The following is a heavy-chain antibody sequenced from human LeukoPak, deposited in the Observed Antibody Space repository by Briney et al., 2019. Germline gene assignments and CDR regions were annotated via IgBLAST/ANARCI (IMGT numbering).Heavy chain of an antibody. CDR3: ARDQYGDYYYYYGMDV. D-gene: IGHD4-17*01. J-gene: IGHJ6*02. CDR1: GFTFSSYW. V-gene: IGHV3-7*01. CDR2: IKQDGSEK. Sequence: GGSRRLSCAASGFTFSSYWMSWVRQAPGKGLERVANIKQDGSEKYYVDSVKGRFTISRDNAKNSLYLQMNSLRAEDTAVYCCARDQYGDYYYYYGMDVWGQGTTVTVSS.